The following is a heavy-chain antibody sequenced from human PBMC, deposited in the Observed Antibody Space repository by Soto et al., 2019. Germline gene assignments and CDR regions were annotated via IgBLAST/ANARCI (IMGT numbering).Heavy chain of an antibody. D-gene: IGHD3-16*01. V-gene: IGHV1-69*04. CDR3: VRAGDYVWGSYADY. J-gene: IGHJ4*02. CDR2: INPILSMS. Sequence: GASVKVSCKASGDTFTFYSINWVRQAPGLGLEWMGRINPILSMSNYAQRFQGRVTMTADKSTSTAYMELSSLRSEDTAVYYCVRAGDYVWGSYADYWGQGALVTVSS. CDR1: GDTFTFYS.